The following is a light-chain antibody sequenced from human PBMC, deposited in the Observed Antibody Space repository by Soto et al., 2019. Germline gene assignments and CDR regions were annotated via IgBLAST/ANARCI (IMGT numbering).Light chain of an antibody. V-gene: IGLV1-44*01. CDR2: SND. CDR3: PAWDDSLNGSYV. J-gene: IGLJ1*01. Sequence: QAVLTQPPSASGTPGQRVTISCYGSSSNIGSNLVSWYQHLPGTAPKLLIYSNDQRLSGVPDRFSGSKSGTSASLAITGLQSEDEADYYCPAWDDSLNGSYVFGPGTKLTVL. CDR1: SSNIGSNL.